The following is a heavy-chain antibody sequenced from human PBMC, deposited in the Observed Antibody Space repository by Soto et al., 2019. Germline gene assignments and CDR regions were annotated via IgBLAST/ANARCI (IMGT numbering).Heavy chain of an antibody. CDR2: ISYDGSNK. D-gene: IGHD3-9*01. V-gene: IGHV3-30-3*01. CDR1: GFTFSSYA. CDR3: ARGKGYYGILAPRGPGGKGNFDY. J-gene: IGHJ4*02. Sequence: QVQLVESGGGVVQPGRSLRLSCAASGFTFSSYAMHWVRQAPGKGLEWVAVISYDGSNKYYADSVKGRFTISRDNSKNTLYLEMNSLRAEDTAGYYCARGKGYYGILAPRGPGGKGNFDYWGQGTLVTVSS.